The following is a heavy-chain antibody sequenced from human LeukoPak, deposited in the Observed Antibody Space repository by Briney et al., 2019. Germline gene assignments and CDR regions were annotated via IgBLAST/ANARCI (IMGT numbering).Heavy chain of an antibody. Sequence: GGSLRLSCAASGFTFSSYSMNWVRQAPGKGLEWVSYISSSGSTIYYADSVKGRFTLSRDNAKSSLYLQMNSLRAEDTAVYYCARDPGWNMDVWGKGTTVIVSS. CDR3: ARDPGWNMDV. J-gene: IGHJ6*03. CDR2: ISSSGSTI. V-gene: IGHV3-48*04. D-gene: IGHD6-19*01. CDR1: GFTFSSYS.